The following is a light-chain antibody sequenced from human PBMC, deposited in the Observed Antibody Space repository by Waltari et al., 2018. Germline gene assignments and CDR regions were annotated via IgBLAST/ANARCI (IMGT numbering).Light chain of an antibody. CDR2: DAS. V-gene: IGKV3-11*01. CDR1: QGVSIY. Sequence: EIVLTQSPATLSLSPGDRATLSCRASQGVSIYLAWYQQKPGQAPRPLIYDASNRATGIPARFSGSGSGTDFTLTISSLQPEDFALYYCQQRSNWWTFGQGTKVEIK. CDR3: QQRSNWWT. J-gene: IGKJ1*01.